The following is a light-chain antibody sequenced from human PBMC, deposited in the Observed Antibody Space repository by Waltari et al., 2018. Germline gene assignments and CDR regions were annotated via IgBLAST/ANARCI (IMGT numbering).Light chain of an antibody. CDR1: SSTIGSNY. J-gene: IGLJ2*01. Sequence: QSVLTQPPSASGTPGQRVPIPCSGSSSTIGSNYVYWYQQLPGTAPKLLIYRNKQRPSGVPDRFSGSKSGTSASLAISGLRSEDEADYYCAAWDDSLSGRVFGGGTKLTVL. CDR3: AAWDDSLSGRV. CDR2: RNK. V-gene: IGLV1-47*01.